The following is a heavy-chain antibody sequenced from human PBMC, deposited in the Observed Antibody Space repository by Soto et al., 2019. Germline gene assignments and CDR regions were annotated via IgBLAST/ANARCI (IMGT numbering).Heavy chain of an antibody. J-gene: IGHJ1*01. D-gene: IGHD4-17*01. CDR1: GFTFSSYW. CDR3: ASRTVTKYFQH. CDR2: IKQDGSEK. V-gene: IGHV3-7*01. Sequence: GESLKISCAASGFTFSSYWMSWVRQAPGKGLEWVANIKQDGSEKYYVDSVKGRFTISRDNAKNSLYLQMNSLRAEDTAVYYCASRTVTKYFQHWGQGTLVTVSS.